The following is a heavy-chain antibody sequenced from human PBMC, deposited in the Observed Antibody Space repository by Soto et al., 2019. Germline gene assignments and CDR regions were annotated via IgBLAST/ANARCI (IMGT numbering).Heavy chain of an antibody. CDR1: GGTFSSYA. J-gene: IGHJ5*02. CDR2: IIPIFGTA. D-gene: IGHD3-10*01. CDR3: ARGKSGPAPGAWFDP. V-gene: IGHV1-69*13. Sequence: SVKVSCKASGGTFSSYAISWVRQAPGQGLEWMGGIIPIFGTANYAQKFQGRVTITADESTSTAYMELSSLRSEDTAVYYCARGKSGPAPGAWFDPWGQGXLVTVSS.